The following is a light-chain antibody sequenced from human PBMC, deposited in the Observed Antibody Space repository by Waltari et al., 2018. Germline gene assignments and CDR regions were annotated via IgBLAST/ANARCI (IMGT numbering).Light chain of an antibody. CDR2: GAS. V-gene: IGKV3-15*01. Sequence: EIVMTQSPATLSVSPGERAILPCRASQSVTTNLAWYQQKPGQAPRLLIYGASTRATDIPARFSGSGSGTEFTLTISSLQSEDFAVYYCHQYNDGPPWTFGQGTKVEI. CDR1: QSVTTN. CDR3: HQYNDGPPWT. J-gene: IGKJ1*01.